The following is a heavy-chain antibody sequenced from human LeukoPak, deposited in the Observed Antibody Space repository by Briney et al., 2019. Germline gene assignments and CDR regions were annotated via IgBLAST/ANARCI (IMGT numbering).Heavy chain of an antibody. CDR2: ISGSGDST. V-gene: IGHV3-23*01. Sequence: PGGSLRLSCAASGFPFSSYVMRWVRQGPGKGLQWVSAISGSGDSTDYADSVKGRFTISRDNSKNILFLQMSSLRADDTAIYYRARQVGFCSDSTCYFDYWGQGALVTVSS. J-gene: IGHJ4*02. CDR1: GFPFSSYV. CDR3: ARQVGFCSDSTCYFDY. D-gene: IGHD3-22*01.